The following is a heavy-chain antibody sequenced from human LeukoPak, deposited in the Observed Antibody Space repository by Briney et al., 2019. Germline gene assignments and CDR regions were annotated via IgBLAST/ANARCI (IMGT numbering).Heavy chain of an antibody. J-gene: IGHJ4*02. V-gene: IGHV3-66*01. Sequence: GGSETLLCSVSGFNVSRYYMSWAGQAPGKGLEWVSIIYSGDNTYYADSVKGRFTISRDNSKNTLYLQMNSLRVEDTAVYCCARDRGSGYDAGYLDYWGQGTLVTVSS. CDR2: IYSGDNT. CDR1: GFNVSRYY. D-gene: IGHD5-12*01. CDR3: ARDRGSGYDAGYLDY.